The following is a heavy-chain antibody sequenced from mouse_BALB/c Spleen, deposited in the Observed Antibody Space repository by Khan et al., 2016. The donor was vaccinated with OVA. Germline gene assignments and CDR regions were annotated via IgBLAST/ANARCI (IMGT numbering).Heavy chain of an antibody. Sequence: QVQLQQSGAELVKPGASVKMSCKASGYTFTSYTMHWVKQRPGQGLEWIGYNNPSSGYTKYNQKFKDKAKLTADKPSSTAYMQLSSLTSEDSAVYYCARKSTRASYWGQGTTLTVSS. CDR2: NNPSSGYT. CDR3: ARKSTRASY. CDR1: GYTFTSYT. D-gene: IGHD3-1*01. V-gene: IGHV1-4*01. J-gene: IGHJ2*01.